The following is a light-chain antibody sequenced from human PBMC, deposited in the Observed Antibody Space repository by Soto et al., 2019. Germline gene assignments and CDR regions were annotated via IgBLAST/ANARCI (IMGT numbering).Light chain of an antibody. Sequence: QSALTQPASMSGSPGQSITISCTGTSSDVASYYPVSWFQQHPGKAPKLIIYEVNKRPSGVSDRFSGSKSGNTASLTISGLQAADEAEYYCCSYAGDTTFFVFGTGTKLTVL. CDR2: EVN. CDR1: SSDVASYYP. CDR3: CSYAGDTTFFV. V-gene: IGLV2-23*02. J-gene: IGLJ1*01.